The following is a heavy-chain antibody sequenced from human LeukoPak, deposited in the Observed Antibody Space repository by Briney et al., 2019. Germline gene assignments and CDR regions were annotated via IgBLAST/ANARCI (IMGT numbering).Heavy chain of an antibody. CDR2: IYHSGNT. Sequence: PGGSLRLSCAASGFTFSSYAMSWVRQPPGKGLEWIGEIYHSGNTNSNPSLKSRVTMSVDKSKNQFSLELSSVTAADTAVYYCAKTYGSGSYLDYWGQGALVTVSS. D-gene: IGHD3-10*01. V-gene: IGHV4-4*02. CDR1: GFTFSSYAM. J-gene: IGHJ4*02. CDR3: AKTYGSGSYLDY.